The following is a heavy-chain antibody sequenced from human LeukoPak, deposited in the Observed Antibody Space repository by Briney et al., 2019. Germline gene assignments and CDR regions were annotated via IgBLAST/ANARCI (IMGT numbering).Heavy chain of an antibody. CDR3: AKDTPRYCSSTCCYPNWFDP. V-gene: IGHV3-23*01. CDR2: ISGSGGST. D-gene: IGHD2-2*01. Sequence: GGSLRLSCAASGFTFSSYAMSWVRQAPGKGLEWVSAISGSGGSTYYADSVKGRFTISRDNSKNTLYLQMNSLRAEDTAVYYCAKDTPRYCSSTCCYPNWFDPWGQGTLVTVSS. CDR1: GFTFSSYA. J-gene: IGHJ5*02.